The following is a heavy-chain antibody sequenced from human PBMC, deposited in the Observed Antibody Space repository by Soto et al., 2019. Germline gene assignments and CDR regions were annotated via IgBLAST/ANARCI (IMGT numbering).Heavy chain of an antibody. D-gene: IGHD3-10*01. J-gene: IGHJ5*02. Sequence: ASVKVSCKVSGYTLTELSMHWVRQAQGKGLEWMGGFDPEDGETIYAQKFQGRVTMTEDTSTDTAYMELSSLRSEGTAVYYCATSSATISADPNWFDPWGQGTLVTVSS. CDR2: FDPEDGET. CDR1: GYTLTELS. V-gene: IGHV1-24*01. CDR3: ATSSATISADPNWFDP.